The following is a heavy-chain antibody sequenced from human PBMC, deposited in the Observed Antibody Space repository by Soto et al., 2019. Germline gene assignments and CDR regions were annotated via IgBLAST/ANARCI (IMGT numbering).Heavy chain of an antibody. J-gene: IGHJ5*02. CDR1: GGSIGSDGYYY. Sequence: QVQLHGSGPGLVKPSQTLSLTCTVSGGSIGSDGYYYWSWIRQHPGKGLEWIGYIYYSGSTYYNXPLKRRLSISXXTXRNXFSLHLTSVTAADTAVYYCARSWTAEAGWANWFDPWGQGTLVIVSS. CDR3: ARSWTAEAGWANWFDP. CDR2: IYYSGST. D-gene: IGHD6-13*01. V-gene: IGHV4-31*03.